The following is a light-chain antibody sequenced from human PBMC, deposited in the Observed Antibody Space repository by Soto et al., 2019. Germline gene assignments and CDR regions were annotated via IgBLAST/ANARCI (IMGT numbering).Light chain of an antibody. CDR1: QSVSSS. V-gene: IGKV3-11*01. CDR3: QHRSNWPRT. CDR2: YAS. Sequence: EIVLTQSPATLSLSPGERATLSCRASQSVSSSLAWFQHKPGQAPRLLIYYASNRATGIPARFSGSGSGTDFTLTISSLEPEDFAIYYCQHRSNWPRTFGQGTKLEIK. J-gene: IGKJ2*01.